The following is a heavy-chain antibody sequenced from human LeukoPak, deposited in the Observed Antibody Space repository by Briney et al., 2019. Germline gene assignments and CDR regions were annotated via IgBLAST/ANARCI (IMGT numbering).Heavy chain of an antibody. CDR2: INSGGSST. Sequence: PGGSLGLSCAASRFIFSTYWMHWVRQTPGKGLVWVSRINSGGSSTSYADSVKGRFTISRDNAKNTLYLQMNSLRAEDTAVYYCARVDYGDYVAAVDIWGQGTMVTVFS. J-gene: IGHJ3*02. D-gene: IGHD4-17*01. V-gene: IGHV3-74*01. CDR3: ARVDYGDYVAAVDI. CDR1: RFIFSTYW.